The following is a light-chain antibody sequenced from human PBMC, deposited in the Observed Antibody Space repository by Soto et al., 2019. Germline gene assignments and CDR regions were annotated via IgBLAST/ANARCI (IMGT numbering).Light chain of an antibody. J-gene: IGKJ5*01. CDR2: DAS. Sequence: EIVLTQSPATLSLSPGERATLSCRASQSVSRYLAWYQQKPGQAPRLLIYDASNRATGIPARFSGSGSGTDFTLTIRSLEPDDFAVYYCKQRSNWQITFGQGTRLEIK. CDR1: QSVSRY. CDR3: KQRSNWQIT. V-gene: IGKV3-11*01.